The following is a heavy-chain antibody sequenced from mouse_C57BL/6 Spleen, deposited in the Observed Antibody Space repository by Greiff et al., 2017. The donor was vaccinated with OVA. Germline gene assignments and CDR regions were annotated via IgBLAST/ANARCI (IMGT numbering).Heavy chain of an antibody. CDR1: GYSFTSYY. CDR3: ARPTGTGWYFDV. V-gene: IGHV1-66*01. D-gene: IGHD4-1*02. J-gene: IGHJ1*03. Sequence: VNVVESGPELVKPGASVKISCKASGYSFTSYYIHWVKQRPGQGLEWIGWIYPGSGNPKYNEKFKGKATLTADTSSSTAYMQLSSLTSEDSAVYYCARPTGTGWYFDVWGTGTTVTVSS. CDR2: IYPGSGNP.